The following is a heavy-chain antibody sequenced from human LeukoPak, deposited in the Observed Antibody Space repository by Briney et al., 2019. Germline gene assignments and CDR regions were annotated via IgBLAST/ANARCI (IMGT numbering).Heavy chain of an antibody. Sequence: ASVKVSCKASGYTFTSYGISWVRQAPGQGLEWMGWISAYNGNTNYAQKLQGRVTMTTDTSTSTAYMELRSLRSDDTAVYYCARAPYDILTGYCRDFDYWGQGTLVTVSS. J-gene: IGHJ4*02. V-gene: IGHV1-18*01. CDR1: GYTFTSYG. CDR3: ARAPYDILTGYCRDFDY. D-gene: IGHD3-9*01. CDR2: ISAYNGNT.